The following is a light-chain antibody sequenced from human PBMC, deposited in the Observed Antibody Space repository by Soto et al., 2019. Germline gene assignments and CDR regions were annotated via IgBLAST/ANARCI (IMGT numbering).Light chain of an antibody. V-gene: IGKV1-39*01. Sequence: EIQMTQSPSSLSASVGDRVTIACRASQSISSYLNWYQQKPGKAPKVLIYAASSLQSGVPSRFSGIGSGTDFTLSISSLQPEDFATYYCQQSYSGPLTFGGGTKVDI. CDR3: QQSYSGPLT. CDR2: AAS. CDR1: QSISSY. J-gene: IGKJ4*01.